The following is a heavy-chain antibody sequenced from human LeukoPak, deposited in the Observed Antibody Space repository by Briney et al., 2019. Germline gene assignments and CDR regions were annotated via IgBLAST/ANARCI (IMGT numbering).Heavy chain of an antibody. J-gene: IGHJ4*02. CDR1: GFTVSSNY. D-gene: IGHD3-22*01. CDR3: ARIPHYYDSSGYYYNGYFDY. V-gene: IGHV3-66*01. CDR2: IYSGGST. Sequence: GGSLRLSCAASGFTVSSNYMSWVRQAPGKGLEWVSVIYSGGSTYYADSVKGRFTISRDNSKNTLYLQMNSLRAEDTAVYYCARIPHYYDSSGYYYNGYFDYWGQGTLVTVSS.